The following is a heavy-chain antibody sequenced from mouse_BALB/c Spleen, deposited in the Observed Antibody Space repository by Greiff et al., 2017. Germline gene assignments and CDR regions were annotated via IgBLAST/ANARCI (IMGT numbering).Heavy chain of an antibody. Sequence: QVQLKQPGAELVKPGASVKLSCKASGYTFTSYWMHWVKQRPGQGLEWIGEIDPSDSYTNYNQKFKGKATLTVDKSSSTAYMQLSSLTSEDSAVYYCARRNRYYFDYWGQGTTLTVSS. V-gene: IGHV1-69*02. CDR1: GYTFTSYW. J-gene: IGHJ2*01. CDR3: ARRNRYYFDY. CDR2: IDPSDSYT.